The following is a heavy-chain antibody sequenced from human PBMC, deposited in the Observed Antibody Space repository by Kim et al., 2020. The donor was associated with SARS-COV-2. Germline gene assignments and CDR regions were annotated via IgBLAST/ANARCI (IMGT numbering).Heavy chain of an antibody. CDR2: I. V-gene: IGHV3-48*03. J-gene: IGHJ4*02. D-gene: IGHD4-4*01. Sequence: IYYADSVRGRFTISRDNDKNSLYLQMNSLRAEVTAVYYCARGPNYSPFDYWGQGTLVTVSS. CDR3: ARGPNYSPFDY.